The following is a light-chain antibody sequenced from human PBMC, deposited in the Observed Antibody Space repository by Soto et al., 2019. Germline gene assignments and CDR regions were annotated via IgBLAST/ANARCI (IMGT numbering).Light chain of an antibody. J-gene: IGKJ5*01. CDR3: HQRQYWPPIT. Sequence: EIVLTQSPATLSLSPGERATLSCRASQSLSSYLAWYQQKPGQAPRLLIYDASNRATGIPARFSGSGSGTDFTLTISSLEPEDFAVYYCHQRQYWPPITFGQGTRLEIK. CDR1: QSLSSY. V-gene: IGKV3-11*01. CDR2: DAS.